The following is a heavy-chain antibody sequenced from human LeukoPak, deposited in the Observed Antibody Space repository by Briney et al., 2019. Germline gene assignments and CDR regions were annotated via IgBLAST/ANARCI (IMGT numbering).Heavy chain of an antibody. CDR3: ARTYYYGSYYMDV. J-gene: IGHJ6*03. CDR1: GGSISSYY. V-gene: IGHV4-59*01. Sequence: SQTLSLTCTVSGGSISSYYWSWIRQPPGKGLEWIGYIYYSGSTNYNPSLKGRVTISIDTSKNQFSLKVSSVTAADTAVYYCARTYYYGSYYMDVWGKGTTATISS. D-gene: IGHD3-10*01. CDR2: IYYSGST.